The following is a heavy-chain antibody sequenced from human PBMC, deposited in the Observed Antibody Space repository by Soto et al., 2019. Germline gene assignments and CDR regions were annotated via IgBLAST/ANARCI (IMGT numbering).Heavy chain of an antibody. CDR2: IYYSGST. CDR3: ARLGGQDGDYEGNGDY. V-gene: IGHV4-39*01. D-gene: IGHD4-17*01. J-gene: IGHJ4*02. CDR1: GGSISSSSYY. Sequence: QLQLQESGPGLVKPSETLSLTCTVSGGSISSSSYYWGWIRQPPGKGLEWIGSIYYSGSTYYNPSLKSRVTISVDTSKNQFSLRLGSVTAADTAVYYCARLGGQDGDYEGNGDYWCQGTLVTVSS.